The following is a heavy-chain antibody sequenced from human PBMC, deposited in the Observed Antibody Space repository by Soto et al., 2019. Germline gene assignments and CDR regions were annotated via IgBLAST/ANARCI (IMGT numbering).Heavy chain of an antibody. CDR1: GFTFSSYA. CDR2: ISYDGSNK. D-gene: IGHD2-2*01. CDR3: ARDWVVPAAKGIEHGMDV. Sequence: QVQLVESGGGVVQPGRSLRLSCAASGFTFSSYAMHWVRQAPGKGLEWVAVISYDGSNKYYADSVKGRFTISRDNSKNTLYLQMNSLRAEDTAVYYCARDWVVPAAKGIEHGMDVWGQGTTVTVSS. V-gene: IGHV3-30-3*01. J-gene: IGHJ6*02.